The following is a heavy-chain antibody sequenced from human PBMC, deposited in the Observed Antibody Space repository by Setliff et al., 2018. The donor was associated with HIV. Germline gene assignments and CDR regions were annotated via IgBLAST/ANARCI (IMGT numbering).Heavy chain of an antibody. Sequence: SETLSLTCAVYGGSFSGSYWSWIRQPPGKGLEWIGGLNYDGVTNHNPSLRCRVTISVDTSRKQWSLRLNSVTAADTAVYYCATTYCRGADCPQMYDYWGQGTLVTV. CDR1: GGSFSGSY. V-gene: IGHV4-34*01. J-gene: IGHJ4*02. CDR2: LNYDGVT. D-gene: IGHD2-21*02. CDR3: ATTYCRGADCPQMYDY.